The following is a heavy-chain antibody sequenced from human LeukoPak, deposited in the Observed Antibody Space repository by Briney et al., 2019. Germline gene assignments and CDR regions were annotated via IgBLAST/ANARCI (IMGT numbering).Heavy chain of an antibody. CDR1: GFSFSNAW. D-gene: IGHD6-19*01. CDR2: IKSKTDGGTT. J-gene: IGHJ3*02. CDR3: ARERDSSGWYLPGGDAFDI. V-gene: IGHV3-15*01. Sequence: PGGSLRLSCAASGFSFSNAWMSWVRQAPGKGLERVGRIKSKTDGGTTDYAAPVKGRFTISRDNAKNSLYLQMNSLRAEDTAVYYCARERDSSGWYLPGGDAFDIWGQGTMVTVSS.